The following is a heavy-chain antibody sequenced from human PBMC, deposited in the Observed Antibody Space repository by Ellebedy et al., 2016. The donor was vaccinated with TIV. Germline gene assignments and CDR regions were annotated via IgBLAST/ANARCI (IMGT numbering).Heavy chain of an antibody. CDR1: GFTFTSSA. CDR3: AAESRFGESLDGMDV. D-gene: IGHD3-10*01. V-gene: IGHV1-58*02. CDR2: IVVGSGNT. Sequence: AASVKVSCKASGFTFTSSAMQWVRQARGQRLEWIGWIVVGSGNTNYAQKFQERVTITRDMSTSTAYMELSSLRSEDTAVYYCAAESRFGESLDGMDVWGQGTTVTVSS. J-gene: IGHJ6*02.